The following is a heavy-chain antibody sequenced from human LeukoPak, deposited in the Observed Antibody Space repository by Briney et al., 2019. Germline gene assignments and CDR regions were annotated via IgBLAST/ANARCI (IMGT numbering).Heavy chain of an antibody. V-gene: IGHV3-30*18. CDR3: AKAYSREYYFDY. Sequence: VGSLRLSCAASGFTFSSYGMHWARQAPGKGLEWVAVILYDGSNKYYADSVKGRFTSSRDNSQNMLYLQMNSLKAEDTAVYYCAKAYSREYYFDYWGQGALVTVSS. CDR2: ILYDGSNK. CDR1: GFTFSSYG. D-gene: IGHD6-13*01. J-gene: IGHJ4*02.